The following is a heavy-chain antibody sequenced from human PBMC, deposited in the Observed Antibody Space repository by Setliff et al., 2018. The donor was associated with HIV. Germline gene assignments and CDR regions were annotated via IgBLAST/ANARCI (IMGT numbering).Heavy chain of an antibody. Sequence: ASVKVSCKASGYIFTNYGISWVRQAPGQGLEWMGWINTNTGNPMYAQGFTGRFVFSLDTSVSTAYLQISSLKAEDTAVYYCARELSPTGTDWGQGTLVTVSS. CDR3: ARELSPTGTD. CDR2: INTNTGNP. J-gene: IGHJ4*02. CDR1: GYIFTNYG. D-gene: IGHD1-7*01. V-gene: IGHV7-4-1*02.